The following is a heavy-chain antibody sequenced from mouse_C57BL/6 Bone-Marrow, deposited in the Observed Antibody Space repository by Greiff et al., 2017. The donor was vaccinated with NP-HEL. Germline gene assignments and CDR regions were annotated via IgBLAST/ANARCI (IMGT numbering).Heavy chain of an antibody. CDR3: ARGILWLRRRDYYAMDY. V-gene: IGHV1-64*01. CDR2: IHPNSGST. J-gene: IGHJ4*01. D-gene: IGHD2-2*01. Sequence: QVQLQQPGAELVKPGASVKLSCKASGYIFTSYWMHWVKQRPGQGLEWIGMIHPNSGSTNYNEKFKSKATLTVDKASSTAYMQLSSLTSEDSAVYYCARGILWLRRRDYYAMDYWGQGTSVTVSS. CDR1: GYIFTSYW.